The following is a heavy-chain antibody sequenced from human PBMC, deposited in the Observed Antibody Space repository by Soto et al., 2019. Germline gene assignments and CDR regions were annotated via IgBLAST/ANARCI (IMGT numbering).Heavy chain of an antibody. J-gene: IGHJ6*02. CDR2: FTSSSGHI. D-gene: IGHD3-10*01. V-gene: IGHV3-21*02. CDR1: GFTLTTYT. Sequence: EVQLVESGGGLVKPGGSLRLSCEASGFTLTTYTMNWVRQASGKGLEWVSSFTSSSGHIYYADSVKGRFTISRDNARNSLYLQMNSLRAEDTAVYYCVRERGLSSFYGMDVWGQGTTATVSS. CDR3: VRERGLSSFYGMDV.